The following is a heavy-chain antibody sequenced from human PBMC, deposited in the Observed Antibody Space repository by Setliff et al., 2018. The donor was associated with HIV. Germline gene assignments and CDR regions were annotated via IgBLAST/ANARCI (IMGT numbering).Heavy chain of an antibody. CDR3: AKVLLFGVDVFDI. J-gene: IGHJ3*02. CDR2: VGAVGSPK. Sequence: QPGGSLRLSCAASGFTFNTYGMNWVRQAPGKGLEWVSTVGAVGSPKFYAESVKGRFTISKDNSKNTLYLQMTSLRDEDTAVYYCAKVLLFGVDVFDIWGQGTMVTVSS. CDR1: GFTFNTYG. V-gene: IGHV3-23*01. D-gene: IGHD3-10*02.